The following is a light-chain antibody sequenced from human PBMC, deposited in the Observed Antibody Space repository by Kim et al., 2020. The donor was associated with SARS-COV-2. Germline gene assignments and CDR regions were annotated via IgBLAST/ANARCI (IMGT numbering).Light chain of an antibody. CDR3: QQYGSSPR. J-gene: IGKJ4*01. V-gene: IGKV3-20*01. CDR2: GAS. CDR1: QSVTSNY. Sequence: LSPGERATLPCRASQSVTSNYLAWYQQKPGQTPRLLIYGASSRATGIPDGFSGSGSGTDFTLTISRLEPEDFAVYYCQQYGSSPRFGGGTKVDIK.